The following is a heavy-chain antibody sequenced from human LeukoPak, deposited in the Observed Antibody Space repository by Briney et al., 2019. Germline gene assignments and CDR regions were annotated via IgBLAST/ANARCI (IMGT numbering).Heavy chain of an antibody. CDR2: ISYDGSNK. D-gene: IGHD2-2*01. J-gene: IGHJ4*02. V-gene: IGHV3-30*18. CDR1: GFTFSSYG. CDR3: AKAPGSIVVPAAPYY. Sequence: GRSLRLSCAASGFTFSSYGMHWVRQAPGKGLEWVAVISYDGSNKYYADSVKGRFTISRDNSKNTLYLQMNSLRAEDTAVYYCAKAPGSIVVPAAPYYWGQGTLVTVSS.